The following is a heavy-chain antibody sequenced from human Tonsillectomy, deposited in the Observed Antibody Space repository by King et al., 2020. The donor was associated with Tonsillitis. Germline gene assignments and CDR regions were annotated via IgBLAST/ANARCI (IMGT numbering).Heavy chain of an antibody. CDR2: ISSSSSTI. CDR1: VFTFSSYS. J-gene: IGHJ3*02. V-gene: IGHV3-48*01. D-gene: IGHD1-7*01. Sequence: VQLVESGGGLVQPGGSLRLSCAASVFTFSSYSMNWVRQAPGKGLEWVSYISSSSSTIYYSDSVKGRFTISRDNAKNSLYLQMNSLRAEDTAVYYCARAVTGTTDAFDIWGQGTMVTVSS. CDR3: ARAVTGTTDAFDI.